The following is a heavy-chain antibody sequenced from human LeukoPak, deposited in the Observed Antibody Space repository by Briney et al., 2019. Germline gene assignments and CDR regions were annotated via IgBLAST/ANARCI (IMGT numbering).Heavy chain of an antibody. D-gene: IGHD4-17*01. Sequence: SQTLSLTCTVSGGSISSGDYYWSWIRQPPGKGLEWIGYIYYSGSTYYNPSLKSRVAISIQTSKNQFSLKLTSVTAADTAVYYCAGDYGDLLTGIRFDTWGQGTLVTVSS. CDR3: AGDYGDLLTGIRFDT. CDR2: IYYSGST. J-gene: IGHJ5*02. CDR1: GGSISSGDYY. V-gene: IGHV4-30-4*01.